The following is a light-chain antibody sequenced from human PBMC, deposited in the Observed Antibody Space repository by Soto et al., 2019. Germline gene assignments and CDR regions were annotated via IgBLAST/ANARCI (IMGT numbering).Light chain of an antibody. CDR1: SSNIGSNY. CDR3: AVWDDSLSGRV. Sequence: QAVVTQPPSASGTPGQRVTISCSGSSSNIGSNYVFWYQQLPGTAPKLLIYTNNQRPSGVPDRFSGSKSGTSASLAISGLRSEDEADYYCAVWDDSLSGRVFGGGTQLTVL. CDR2: TNN. J-gene: IGLJ7*01. V-gene: IGLV1-47*01.